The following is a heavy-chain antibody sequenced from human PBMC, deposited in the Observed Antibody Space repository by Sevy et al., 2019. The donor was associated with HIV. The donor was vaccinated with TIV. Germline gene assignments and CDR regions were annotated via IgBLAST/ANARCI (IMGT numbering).Heavy chain of an antibody. V-gene: IGHV3-7*04. CDR3: AKDRGWKTFDY. Sequence: GGSLRLSCAASGFGFSGTWMNWVRQAPGKGLEWVAIISPEGSRIDYADSVKGRLIISRDNANSSVSLQMNSLRVEDMGVYYCAKDRGWKTFDYWGRGALVTVSS. J-gene: IGHJ4*02. CDR1: GFGFSGTW. CDR2: ISPEGSRI. D-gene: IGHD3-10*01.